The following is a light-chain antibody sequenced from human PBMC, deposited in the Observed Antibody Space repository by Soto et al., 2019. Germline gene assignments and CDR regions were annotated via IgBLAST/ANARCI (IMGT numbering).Light chain of an antibody. CDR3: SSYTSSRTHV. CDR1: SSDVGGYKY. J-gene: IGLJ1*01. Sequence: QSALTQPASVSGSPGQSITISCTGTSSDVGGYKYVSWYQQHPGKAPKLMIYEVSNRPSGVSNRFSGSKSGSTASLTISGLQAEDEADYYCSSYTSSRTHVFGTGTKLTVL. V-gene: IGLV2-14*01. CDR2: EVS.